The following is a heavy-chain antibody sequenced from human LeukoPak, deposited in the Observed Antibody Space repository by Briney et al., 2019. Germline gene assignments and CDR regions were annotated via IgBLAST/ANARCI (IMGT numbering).Heavy chain of an antibody. V-gene: IGHV3-23*01. D-gene: IGHD6-19*01. CDR1: GFTFSNFA. Sequence: GGSLRLSCAASGFTFSNFAMTWVRQAPGRGLEWVSTISADVATTNYADSVKGRFTISRDNSKNTLYLQMNSLRAEDTAVYYCAKDPLWQWLVPFAYWGQGTLVTVSS. CDR3: AKDPLWQWLVPFAY. J-gene: IGHJ4*02. CDR2: ISADVATT.